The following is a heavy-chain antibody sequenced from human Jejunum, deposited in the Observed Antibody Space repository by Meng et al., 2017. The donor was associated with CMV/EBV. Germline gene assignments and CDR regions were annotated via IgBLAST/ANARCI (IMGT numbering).Heavy chain of an antibody. J-gene: IGHJ4*02. CDR2: ISDDGHTI. V-gene: IGHV3-11*04. CDR1: GVHFSLYY. D-gene: IGHD4-11*01. Sequence: SGVHFSLYYVPWIRQAPGKGLEWIAYISDDGHTIYYADSVKGRFSTSRDNSKNSLYLQMNDLRVDDTAIYYCARDRTTKTGGLDYWGQGTRVTVSS. CDR3: ARDRTTKTGGLDY.